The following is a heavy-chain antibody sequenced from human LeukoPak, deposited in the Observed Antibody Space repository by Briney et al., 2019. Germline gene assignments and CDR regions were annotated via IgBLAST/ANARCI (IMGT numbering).Heavy chain of an antibody. CDR2: IYSGGST. CDR3: ARDYYDSSGVQTGDY. V-gene: IGHV3-53*01. CDR1: GFTVSSNC. J-gene: IGHJ4*02. D-gene: IGHD3-22*01. Sequence: GGSLRLSCAASGFTVSSNCMSWVRQAPGKGLEWVSVIYSGGSTYYADSVKGRFTISRDNSKNTLYLQMNSLRAEDTAVYYCARDYYDSSGVQTGDYWGQGTLVTVSS.